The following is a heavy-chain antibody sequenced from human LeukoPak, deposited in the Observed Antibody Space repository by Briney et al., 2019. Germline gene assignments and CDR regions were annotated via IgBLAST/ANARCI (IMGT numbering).Heavy chain of an antibody. V-gene: IGHV3-15*01. Sequence: PGGSLRLSWAVSGLTFSDAWMSWVRQAPRKGLEWVGRIKSKTDGGTTDYAAPVKGRFTISRDDSKNTLYLQMNSLKTEDTAVYYCTTDAYNSGSYSSFDYWGQGTLVTVSS. CDR3: TTDAYNSGSYSSFDY. CDR2: IKSKTDGGTT. D-gene: IGHD3-10*01. CDR1: GLTFSDAW. J-gene: IGHJ4*02.